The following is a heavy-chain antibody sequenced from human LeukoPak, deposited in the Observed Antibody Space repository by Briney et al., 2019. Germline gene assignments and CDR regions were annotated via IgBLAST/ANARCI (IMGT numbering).Heavy chain of an antibody. V-gene: IGHV1-24*01. CDR3: ATGRRGYSGYDPSTGVTGASNWFDP. CDR1: GYTLTELS. J-gene: IGHJ5*02. CDR2: FDPEDGET. D-gene: IGHD5-12*01. Sequence: ASVKVSCKVSGYTLTELSMHWVRQAPGKGLEWMGGFDPEDGETIYAQKFQGRVTMTEDTSTDTAYMELSSLRSEDTAAYYCATGRRGYSGYDPSTGVTGASNWFDPWGRGTLVTVSS.